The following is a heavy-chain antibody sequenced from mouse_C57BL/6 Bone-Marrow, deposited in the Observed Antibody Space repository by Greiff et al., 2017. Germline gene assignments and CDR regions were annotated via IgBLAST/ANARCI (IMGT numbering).Heavy chain of an antibody. J-gene: IGHJ1*03. CDR3: TTRYYGSSYDWYFDV. Sequence: EVQLQASGAELVRPGASVKLSCTASGFNIKDYYMHWVKQRPEQGLEWIGRIDPEDGDTEYAPKFQGKATMTADTSSNTAYLQLSSLTSEDTAVYYCTTRYYGSSYDWYFDVWGTGTTVTVSS. V-gene: IGHV14-1*01. CDR1: GFNIKDYY. CDR2: IDPEDGDT. D-gene: IGHD1-1*01.